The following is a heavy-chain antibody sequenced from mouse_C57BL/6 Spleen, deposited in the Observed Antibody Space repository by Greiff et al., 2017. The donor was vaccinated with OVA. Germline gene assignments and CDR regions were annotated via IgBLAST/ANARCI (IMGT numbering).Heavy chain of an antibody. V-gene: IGHV2-6*01. J-gene: IGHJ2*01. CDR3: ASRVYYGSSLYFDY. Sequence: VKLQQSGPGLVAPSQSLYITCTVSGFSLTSYGVDWVSQSPGKGLEWLGVIWGVGSTNSNSALKSRLSISKDNSKSQVFLKMNSLQTDDTAMYYCASRVYYGSSLYFDYWGQGTTLTVSS. CDR1: GFSLTSYG. CDR2: IWGVGST. D-gene: IGHD1-1*01.